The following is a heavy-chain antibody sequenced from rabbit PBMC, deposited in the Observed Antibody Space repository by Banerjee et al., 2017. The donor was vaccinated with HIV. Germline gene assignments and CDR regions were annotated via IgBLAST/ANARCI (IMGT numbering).Heavy chain of an antibody. CDR1: GFTLSSYW. D-gene: IGHD7-1*01. Sequence: EGSLTLTCKASGFTLSSYWMWWVRQAPGKGLEWIACINTSSGNTVYASWAKGRFTISKTSSTVDLKMTSLTVADTATYFCARGGGGYAGYGHGDDAFDPWGQGTLVTVS. CDR3: ARGGGGYAGYGHGDDAFDP. V-gene: IGHV1S45*01. CDR2: INTSSGNT. J-gene: IGHJ2*01.